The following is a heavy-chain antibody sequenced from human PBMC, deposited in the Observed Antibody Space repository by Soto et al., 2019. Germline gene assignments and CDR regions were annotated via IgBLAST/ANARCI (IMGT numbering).Heavy chain of an antibody. Sequence: SETLSVTCAVYGGSFIGYYWIFSRQPPCKWLEWIGEINHSGSTNYNPSLKSRVTISVDTSKNQFSLKLSSVTAADTAVYYCARGRLLSRITIFGVVITPTGYGMDVWGQGTTVTVSS. D-gene: IGHD3-3*01. V-gene: IGHV4-34*01. CDR2: INHSGST. CDR3: ARGRLLSRITIFGVVITPTGYGMDV. CDR1: GGSFIGYY. J-gene: IGHJ6*02.